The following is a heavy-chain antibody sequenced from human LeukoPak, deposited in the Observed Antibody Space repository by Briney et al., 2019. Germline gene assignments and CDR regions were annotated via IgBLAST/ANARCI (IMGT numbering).Heavy chain of an antibody. D-gene: IGHD3-3*01. Sequence: ASVKVSCKASGYTFTSHYFHWVRQAPGQGLEWMGIIDPSGGSTNYAQKFQGRVAMTRDTSTSTVYMDLSSLRSEDTAVYYCTSWAGEVKNGLWSGPFDYWGQGALSPSPQ. J-gene: IGHJ4*02. CDR1: GYTFTSHY. V-gene: IGHV1-46*01. CDR2: IDPSGGST. CDR3: TSWAGEVKNGLWSGPFDY.